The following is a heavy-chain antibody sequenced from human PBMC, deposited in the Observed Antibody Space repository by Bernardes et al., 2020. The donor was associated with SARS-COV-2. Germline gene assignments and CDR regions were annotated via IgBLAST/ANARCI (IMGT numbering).Heavy chain of an antibody. Sequence: SLTLSLTCAISGDSVSSNSAVWHWIRQSPSRGLEWLGRTSYRSKWNYDYAVSVKSRITISPDTSKNQFSLELTSVTPEDTAVYYCARGANYAMGVWGQGTTVTVSS. CDR3: ARGANYAMGV. CDR1: GDSVSSNSAV. V-gene: IGHV6-1*01. J-gene: IGHJ6*02. CDR2: TSYRSKWNY.